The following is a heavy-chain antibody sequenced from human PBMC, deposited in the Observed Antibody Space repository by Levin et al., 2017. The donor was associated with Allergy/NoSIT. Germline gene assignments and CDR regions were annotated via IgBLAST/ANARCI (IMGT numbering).Heavy chain of an antibody. D-gene: IGHD5-12*01. Sequence: LSLTCAASGFTFSTYGMHWVRQAPGKGLEWVAIISYDGSNKYYADSVKGRFTISRDNSKNTLYLQMNSLRAEDTAVYYCSKDRPPGYSGYNGFDYWGQGTLVTVSS. V-gene: IGHV3-30*18. CDR2: ISYDGSNK. CDR1: GFTFSTYG. CDR3: SKDRPPGYSGYNGFDY. J-gene: IGHJ4*02.